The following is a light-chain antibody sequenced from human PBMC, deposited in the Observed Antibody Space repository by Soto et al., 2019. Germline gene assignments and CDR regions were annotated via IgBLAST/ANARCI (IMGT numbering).Light chain of an antibody. CDR2: LGS. V-gene: IGKV2-28*01. CDR1: RNLMHTNGYSY. Sequence: DIVMTQSPLSLPVTPGEPASISCRSSRNLMHTNGYSYLDWYLQRPGQSPQLLIYLGSNRASGVPDRFSGGGSGTSFTFTISSLQPEDFEKYYSQQYDNLPPKVTFGGGTKVDIK. J-gene: IGKJ4*01. CDR3: QQYDNLPPKVT.